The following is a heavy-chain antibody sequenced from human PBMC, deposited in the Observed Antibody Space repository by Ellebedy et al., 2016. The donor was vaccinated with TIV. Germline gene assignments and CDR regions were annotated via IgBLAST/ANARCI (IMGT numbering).Heavy chain of an antibody. Sequence: ASVKVSCKASGYTFTSYFLYWVRQAPGQGLEWMGIINPTSGSSNYAQKFQGRVTVTRDTSTSTVYMELSSLRSEDTAVYYCARGDNYYYDSSGYYYSYWGQGTLVTVSP. CDR3: ARGDNYYYDSSGYYYSY. V-gene: IGHV1-46*01. D-gene: IGHD3-22*01. CDR1: GYTFTSYF. J-gene: IGHJ4*02. CDR2: INPTSGSS.